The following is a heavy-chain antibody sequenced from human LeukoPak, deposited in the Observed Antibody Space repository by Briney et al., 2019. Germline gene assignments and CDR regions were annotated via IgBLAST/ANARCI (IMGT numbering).Heavy chain of an antibody. D-gene: IGHD3-22*01. V-gene: IGHV4-31*03. J-gene: IGHJ4*02. CDR2: IHPSGML. Sequence: SETLSLTCTVSGASFNSDDQYWNWIRQSPGKGLEWIGSIHPSGMLYNNPSLERRVTMSRDTSKNQLSLNLNSVTAADTAVYFCSRGLDSRKLGYWGQGILVTVSS. CDR3: SRGLDSRKLGY. CDR1: GASFNSDDQY.